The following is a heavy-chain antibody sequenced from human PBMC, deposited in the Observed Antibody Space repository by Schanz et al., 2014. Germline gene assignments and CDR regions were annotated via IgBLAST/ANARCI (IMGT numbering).Heavy chain of an antibody. V-gene: IGHV1-18*01. D-gene: IGHD3-10*01. CDR1: GYIFGSHG. CDR3: ARVHIATYHYNSPGAFDI. J-gene: IGHJ3*02. CDR2: INAHTGNT. Sequence: QVQLVQSGAEVKKPGDSVKVSCKASGYIFGSHGMTWVRQAPGQGPELMGWINAHTGNTQYAQKFQGRVNMTRDTVTTTVHLELTRLRTDDTAIYYCARVHIATYHYNSPGAFDIWGQGTRVNVSS.